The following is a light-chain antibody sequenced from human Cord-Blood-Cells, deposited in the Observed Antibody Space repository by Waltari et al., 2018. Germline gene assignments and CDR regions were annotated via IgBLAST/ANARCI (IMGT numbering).Light chain of an antibody. CDR2: LVS. V-gene: IGKV2-28*01. CDR3: MQALQTPYT. Sequence: VLTQCQLSLPVTPGEPASNSCRSSQGLMHSNGYTSLDWYLQKPGQSPQRLIYLVSNRASGVPDRFSGSGSGTDFTLKISRVEAEDVGVYYCMQALQTPYTFGQGTKLEIK. CDR1: QGLMHSNGYTS. J-gene: IGKJ2*01.